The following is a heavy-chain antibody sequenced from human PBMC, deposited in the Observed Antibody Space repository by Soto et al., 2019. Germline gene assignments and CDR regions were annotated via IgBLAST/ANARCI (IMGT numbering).Heavy chain of an antibody. CDR1: GGSVSSGSYY. CDR3: ARAPRSRSYSDYYYYYGMDV. J-gene: IGHJ6*02. CDR2: IYYSGST. V-gene: IGHV4-61*01. Sequence: PSETLSLTCTVSGGSVSSGSYYWSWIRQPPGKGLEWIGYIYYSGSTNYNPSLKSRVTISVDTSKNQFSLKLSSVTAADTAVYYCARAPRSRSYSDYYYYYGMDVWGQGTTVTVSS. D-gene: IGHD3-10*01.